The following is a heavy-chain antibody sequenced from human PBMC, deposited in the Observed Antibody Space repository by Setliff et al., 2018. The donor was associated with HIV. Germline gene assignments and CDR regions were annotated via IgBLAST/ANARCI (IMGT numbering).Heavy chain of an antibody. J-gene: IGHJ4*02. CDR1: GGSISSYY. Sequence: SETLSLTCTVSGGSISSYYWSWIRQPPGKGLEWIGYIYYSGTTNYNPSLKSRVTISVDTSKNQFSLKLSSVTASDTAVYYCTRRAHGRQEPLWDQGTLVTVSS. V-gene: IGHV4-59*08. CDR3: TRRAHGRQEPL. CDR2: IYYSGTT.